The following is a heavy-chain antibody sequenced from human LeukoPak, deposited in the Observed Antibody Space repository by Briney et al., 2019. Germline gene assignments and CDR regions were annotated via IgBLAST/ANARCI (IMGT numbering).Heavy chain of an antibody. CDR2: ISSSSSYI. CDR3: ARDKPVRSSGWFPFDC. CDR1: GFTFSSYS. D-gene: IGHD6-19*01. J-gene: IGHJ4*02. V-gene: IGHV3-21*01. Sequence: GGSLRLSCAASGFTFSSYSMNWVRQAPGKGLEWVSSISSSSSYIYYADSVKGRFTISRDNAKNSLYLQMNSLRAEDTAVYYCARDKPVRSSGWFPFDCWGQGTLVTVSS.